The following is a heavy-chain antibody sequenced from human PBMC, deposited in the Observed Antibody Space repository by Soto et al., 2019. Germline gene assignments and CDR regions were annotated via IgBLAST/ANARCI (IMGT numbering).Heavy chain of an antibody. CDR2: IYYSGST. V-gene: IGHV4-39*01. D-gene: IGHD2-2*01. Sequence: QLQLQESGPGLVKPSGTLSLTCTVSGGSISSSSYYWGWIRQPPGKGLEWIGSIYYSGSTYYNPSLKSRVTISVDTSKNQFSLKLSSVTAADTAVYYCARSRCSSTSCYYFDYWGQGTLVTVSS. CDR3: ARSRCSSTSCYYFDY. J-gene: IGHJ4*02. CDR1: GGSISSSSYY.